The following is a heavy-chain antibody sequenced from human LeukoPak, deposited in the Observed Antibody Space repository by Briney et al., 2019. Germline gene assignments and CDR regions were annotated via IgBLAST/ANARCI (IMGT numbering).Heavy chain of an antibody. V-gene: IGHV3-23*01. CDR2: ISGDSRTT. CDR1: GFTFTSYG. CDR3: AKFFYYSASGSSLDI. J-gene: IGHJ3*02. Sequence: GGSLRPSCAASGFTFTSYGMSWVRQAPGKGMECVSIISGDSRTTNYAASARGRFTISRDNSKSMLYLQMNSLKAEDTAVYYCAKFFYYSASGSSLDIWGQGTMVTVSS. D-gene: IGHD3-10*01.